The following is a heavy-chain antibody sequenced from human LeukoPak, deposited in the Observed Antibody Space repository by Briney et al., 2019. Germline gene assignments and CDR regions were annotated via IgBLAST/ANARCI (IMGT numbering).Heavy chain of an antibody. D-gene: IGHD3-22*01. Sequence: ASVKVSCKASGYTFTSYGISWVRQAPGQGLEWMGWISAYNGNTNYAQKLQGRVTMTTDTSTSTAYMELRSLRSDDTAVYYCARDAQTYYYYDSSDGMDVWGQGTTVTVSS. J-gene: IGHJ6*02. CDR1: GYTFTSYG. V-gene: IGHV1-18*01. CDR2: ISAYNGNT. CDR3: ARDAQTYYYYDSSDGMDV.